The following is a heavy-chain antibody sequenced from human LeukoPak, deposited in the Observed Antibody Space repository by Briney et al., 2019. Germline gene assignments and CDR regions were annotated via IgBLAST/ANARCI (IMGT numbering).Heavy chain of an antibody. V-gene: IGHV3-48*03. J-gene: IGHJ1*01. D-gene: IGHD2-15*01. Sequence: GGSLRLSCAASGFTSTPSELNWVRQAPGKGLEWISYISHTGSLIYYADSVKGRFTISRDNAKNFLYLQMNSLRVEDTGIYYCSSYCSDDTCYGYFHHWGQGTLVSVSS. CDR3: SSYCSDDTCYGYFHH. CDR1: GFTSTPSE. CDR2: ISHTGSLI.